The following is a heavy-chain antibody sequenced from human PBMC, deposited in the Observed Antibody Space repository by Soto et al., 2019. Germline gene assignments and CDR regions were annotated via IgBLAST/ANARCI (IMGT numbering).Heavy chain of an antibody. V-gene: IGHV3-30*18. CDR3: AKDSTWISLYYYYYMDV. CDR2: ISYDGSNK. D-gene: IGHD5-12*01. J-gene: IGHJ6*03. CDR1: GFTFSSYG. Sequence: PGGSLRLSCAASGFTFSSYGMHWVRQAPGKGLEWVAVISYDGSNKYYADSVKGRFTISRDNSKNTLYLQMNSLRAEDTAVYYCAKDSTWISLYYYYYMDVWGKGTTVTVSS.